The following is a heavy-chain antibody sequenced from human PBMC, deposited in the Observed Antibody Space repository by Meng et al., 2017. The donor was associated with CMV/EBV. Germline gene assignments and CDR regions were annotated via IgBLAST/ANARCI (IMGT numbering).Heavy chain of an antibody. CDR2: INWNGATT. CDR1: FKFDDYG. J-gene: IGHJ4*02. CDR3: ARGLGDYCTSTSCHFDS. Sequence: FKFDDYGMSWCRQVTGKGLEWVSGINWNGATTAYADSLKGRFTISRDNAKNSLYLQLNNLRVEDTAFYHCARGLGDYCTSTSCHFDSWGQGTLVTVSS. V-gene: IGHV3-20*01. D-gene: IGHD2-2*01.